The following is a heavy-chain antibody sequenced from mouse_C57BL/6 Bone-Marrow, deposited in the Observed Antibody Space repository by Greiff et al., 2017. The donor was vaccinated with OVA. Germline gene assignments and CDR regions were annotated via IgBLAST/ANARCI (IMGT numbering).Heavy chain of an antibody. Sequence: QVQLQQPGAELVRPGTSVKLSCKASGYTFTSYWMHWVKQRPGQGLEWIGVIDPSDSYTNYNQKFKGKAPLTVDTSSSTAYMQLSSLTSEDSAVYYCARDYGPPLAYWGQGTLVTVSA. CDR2: IDPSDSYT. V-gene: IGHV1-59*01. CDR3: ARDYGPPLAY. D-gene: IGHD1-1*01. CDR1: GYTFTSYW. J-gene: IGHJ3*01.